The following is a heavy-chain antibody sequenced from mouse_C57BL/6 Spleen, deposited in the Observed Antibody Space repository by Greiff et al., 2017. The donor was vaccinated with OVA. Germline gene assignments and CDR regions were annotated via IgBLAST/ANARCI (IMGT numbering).Heavy chain of an antibody. J-gene: IGHJ2*01. CDR2: ISYDGSN. CDR1: GYSITSGYY. V-gene: IGHV3-6*01. CDR3: ARWGVYGNYFDY. Sequence: EVQLQQSGPGLVKPSQSLSLTCSVTGYSITSGYYWNWIRQFPGNKLEWMGYISYDGSNNYNPSLKNRISITRDTSKNQFFLKLNSVTTEDTATYYCARWGVYGNYFDYWGQGTTLTVSS. D-gene: IGHD2-1*01.